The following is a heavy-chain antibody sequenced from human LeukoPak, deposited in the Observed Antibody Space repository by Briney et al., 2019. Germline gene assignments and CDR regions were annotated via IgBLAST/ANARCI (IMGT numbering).Heavy chain of an antibody. J-gene: IGHJ4*02. CDR1: GGTFSTYS. CDR3: ARGEAGAIDPFDY. CDR2: IIPILGVS. Sequence: GSSVKVSCKASGGTFSTYSITWVRQAPGQGLEWMGRIIPILGVSNYAQKFQGRLTITADKSTSTAYMDLSSLRSEDTAVYYCARGEAGAIDPFDYWGQGTLVTVSS. V-gene: IGHV1-69*02. D-gene: IGHD1-26*01.